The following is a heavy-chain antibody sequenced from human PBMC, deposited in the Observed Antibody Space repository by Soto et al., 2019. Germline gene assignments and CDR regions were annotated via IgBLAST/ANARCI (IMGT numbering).Heavy chain of an antibody. CDR3: AGRSDFKAYYYYGMDV. J-gene: IGHJ6*02. CDR2: IYYSGST. V-gene: IGHV4-39*01. D-gene: IGHD2-21*02. CDR1: GGSISSSSYY. Sequence: QLQLQESGPGLVKPSETLSLTCTVSGGSISSSSYYWGWIRQPPGKGLEWIGSIYYSGSTYYNPSLQSRVTKAEDTPQNQFPLKLSSVTAADTAVYYCAGRSDFKAYYYYGMDVWGQGTTVTVSS.